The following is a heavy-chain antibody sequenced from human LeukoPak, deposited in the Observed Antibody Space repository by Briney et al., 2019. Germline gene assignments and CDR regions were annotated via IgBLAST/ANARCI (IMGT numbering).Heavy chain of an antibody. D-gene: IGHD2-21*02. CDR3: AKALDAIVVVTAIRGIDYYYYGMDV. J-gene: IGHJ6*02. CDR2: ISWNSGSI. Sequence: PGGSLRLSCAASGFTFDDYAMHWVRQAPGKGLEWVSGISWNSGSIGYADSVKGRFTISRDNAKNSLYLQMNSLRAEDTALYYCAKALDAIVVVTAIRGIDYYYYGMDVWGQGTTVTVSS. V-gene: IGHV3-9*01. CDR1: GFTFDDYA.